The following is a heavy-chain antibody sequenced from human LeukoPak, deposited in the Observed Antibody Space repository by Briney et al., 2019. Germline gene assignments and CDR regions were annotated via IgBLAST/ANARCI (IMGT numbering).Heavy chain of an antibody. CDR3: AKEYSGSYSDYFDY. V-gene: IGHV3-21*01. J-gene: IGHJ4*02. Sequence: GGSLRLSCAASGFTFSSYSMNWVRQAPGKGLEWVSSISSSSSYIYYADSVKGRFTISRDNAKNSLYLQMNSLRAEDTAVYYCAKEYSGSYSDYFDYWGQGTLVTVSS. CDR2: ISSSSSYI. CDR1: GFTFSSYS. D-gene: IGHD1-26*01.